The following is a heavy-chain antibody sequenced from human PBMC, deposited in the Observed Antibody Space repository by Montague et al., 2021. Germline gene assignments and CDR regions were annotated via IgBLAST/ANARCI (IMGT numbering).Heavy chain of an antibody. D-gene: IGHD3-10*01. CDR3: ARDSPVVEPWVGEHKGAFDX. CDR1: GDSISSYEYY. Sequence: SETLSLTCSVSGDSISSYEYYWTWIRQPAGRGLEWIGRVYKRGDTNTNPSLRSRLTLSADTSKNHFSLTLTSVTAADTAVYFCARDSPVVEPWVGEHKGAFDXWGQGTMVTVSS. V-gene: IGHV4-4*07. CDR2: VYKRGDT. J-gene: IGHJ3*02.